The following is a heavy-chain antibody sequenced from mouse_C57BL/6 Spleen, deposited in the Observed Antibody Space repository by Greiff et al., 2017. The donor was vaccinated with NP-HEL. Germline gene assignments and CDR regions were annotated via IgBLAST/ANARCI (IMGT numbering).Heavy chain of an antibody. CDR1: GYAFSSSW. D-gene: IGHD2-5*01. CDR2: IYPGDGDT. V-gene: IGHV1-82*01. J-gene: IGHJ4*01. Sequence: QVQLQQSGPELVKPGASVKISCKASGYAFSSSWMNWVKQRPGTGLEWIGRIYPGDGDTQYNGKFKGKATLTADKSSSTAYMQLSSLTSEDSAVYFCARHYSNWGDYWGQGTSVTVSS. CDR3: ARHYSNWGDY.